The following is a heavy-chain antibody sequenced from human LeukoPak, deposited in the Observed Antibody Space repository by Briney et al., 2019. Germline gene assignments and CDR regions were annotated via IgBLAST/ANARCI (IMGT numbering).Heavy chain of an antibody. CDR2: ISSSSSHI. CDR3: AKEGRSGSNEEAFDI. J-gene: IGHJ3*02. V-gene: IGHV3-21*01. Sequence: GGSLRLSCAASGFTFSSYAMNWVRQAPGKGLEWVSSISSSSSHIYHAESVKGRFTISRDNAKNSLYLQMNSLRPEDTAVYYCAKEGRSGSNEEAFDIWGQGTMVTVSS. CDR1: GFTFSSYA. D-gene: IGHD1-26*01.